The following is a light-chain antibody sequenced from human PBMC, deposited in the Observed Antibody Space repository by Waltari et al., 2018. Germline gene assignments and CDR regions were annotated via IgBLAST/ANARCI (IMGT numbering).Light chain of an antibody. CDR1: QDIHSN. CDR3: QHYYDDPYI. Sequence: IQVTQSPSSLSASVGDRVTISCRTSQDIHSNLAWYRQKPGKAPKLLIYDASTLQVGVPSRFSGSGSGTDFTLTITSLQPEDSATYYCQHYYDDPYIFGQGTEVEIK. V-gene: IGKV1-6*02. J-gene: IGKJ2*01. CDR2: DAS.